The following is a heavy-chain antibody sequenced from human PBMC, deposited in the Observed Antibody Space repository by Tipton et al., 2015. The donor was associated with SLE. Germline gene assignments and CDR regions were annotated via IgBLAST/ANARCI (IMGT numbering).Heavy chain of an antibody. J-gene: IGHJ4*02. CDR3: ARDRGVAGIICDY. Sequence: SLRLSCAASGFTFRSFGMHWVRQAPGKGLEWVAVIFYDGSDKYYADSVKGRFTISRDNSKNTLYLQMNSLRAEDTAVYYCARDRGVAGIICDYWGQGTLVTVSS. V-gene: IGHV3-33*01. CDR1: GFTFRSFG. D-gene: IGHD6-19*01. CDR2: IFYDGSDK.